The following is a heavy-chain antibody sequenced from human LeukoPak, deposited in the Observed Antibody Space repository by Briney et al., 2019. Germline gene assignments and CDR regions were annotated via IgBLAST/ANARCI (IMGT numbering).Heavy chain of an antibody. V-gene: IGHV4-4*07. CDR3: ARDPTGAYYFDF. Sequence: SQTLSLTCTVSGGSFNTYFWSWIRQPAGKGLEWIGRIYSNGNTNYNPSLKSRVTMSLDTSTNQFSLKVSSVTAADTAVYFCARDPTGAYYFDFWGQGTLVTVSS. J-gene: IGHJ4*02. D-gene: IGHD7-27*01. CDR1: GGSFNTYF. CDR2: IYSNGNT.